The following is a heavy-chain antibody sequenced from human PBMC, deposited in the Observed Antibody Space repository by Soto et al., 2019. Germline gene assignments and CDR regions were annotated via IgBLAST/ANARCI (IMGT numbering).Heavy chain of an antibody. CDR2: IYPGDHET. J-gene: IGHJ4*02. D-gene: IGHD6-13*01. V-gene: IGHV5-51*01. Sequence: GESLKISCQSSGYTFSNFWIGWLRQLPGKGLEWMGIIYPGDHETRYSTSFHGKVTISADRSINTAYLQWNSLEASDTAFYFCARSPRSSPYFDYWGQGALVTVS. CDR1: GYTFSNFW. CDR3: ARSPRSSPYFDY.